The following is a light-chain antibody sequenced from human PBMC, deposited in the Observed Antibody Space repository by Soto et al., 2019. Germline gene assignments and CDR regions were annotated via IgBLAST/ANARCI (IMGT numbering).Light chain of an antibody. CDR2: GAS. CDR1: QNVYNN. J-gene: IGKJ4*01. V-gene: IGKV3-15*01. CDR3: QQCRTWPLT. Sequence: EIVMTQSPATLSVSPGEGATLSCKASQNVYNNLAWYQQRPGQPPRLLIYGASTRATGISARFSGSGYGTEFTLTISSLQSEDFAVYFCQQCRTWPLTFGGGTKV.